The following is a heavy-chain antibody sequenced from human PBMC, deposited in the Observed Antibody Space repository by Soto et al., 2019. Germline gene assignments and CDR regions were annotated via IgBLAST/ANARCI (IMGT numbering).Heavy chain of an antibody. Sequence: PGGSLRLSCAASGFTFSSYWMIWVRQAPVKGLEFVANIKQYLSEKYYVDSVKGRFTISRYNAKNSLYLQMNSLRADYTALYYCARDDRGCAHAFDIWGQGTMVTVSS. CDR2: IKQYLSEK. CDR3: ARDDRGCAHAFDI. D-gene: IGHD6-19*01. CDR1: GFTFSSYW. J-gene: IGHJ3*02. V-gene: IGHV3-7*01.